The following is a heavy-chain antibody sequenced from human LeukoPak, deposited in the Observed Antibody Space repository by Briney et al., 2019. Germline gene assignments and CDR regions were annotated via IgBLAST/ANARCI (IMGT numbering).Heavy chain of an antibody. CDR1: GFSFNTYS. J-gene: IGHJ3*02. CDR2: ISSTSAHI. Sequence: GGSLRLSCAASGFSFNTYSMNWLREAPGKGLEGVSSISSTSAHIFYADSVKGRFSISRDNAKNSLYLQMNSLRVEDTAVYYCTSRYCTTTNCYSFDNWGHGTLVTVSS. V-gene: IGHV3-21*01. CDR3: TSRYCTTTNCYSFDN. D-gene: IGHD2-2*01.